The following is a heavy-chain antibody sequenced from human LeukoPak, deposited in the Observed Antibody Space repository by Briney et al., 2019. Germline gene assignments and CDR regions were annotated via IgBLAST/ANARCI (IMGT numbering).Heavy chain of an antibody. J-gene: IGHJ6*03. V-gene: IGHV4-4*09. D-gene: IGHD4-11*01. Sequence: SETLSLTCTVSGVSISSYYWSWIRQPPGEGLEWIGYIYSTSGTTNYNPSLRSRVTISVDTSKNQLSLRLSSVTAADTAVYYCARGHYSNYRAYYYDMDVWGKGTTVTVSS. CDR1: GVSISSYY. CDR3: ARGHYSNYRAYYYDMDV. CDR2: IYSTSGTT.